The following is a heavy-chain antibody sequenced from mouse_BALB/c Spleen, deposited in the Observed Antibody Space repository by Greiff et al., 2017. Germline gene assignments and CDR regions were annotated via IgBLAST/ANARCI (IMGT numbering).Heavy chain of an antibody. V-gene: IGHV5-6-5*01. CDR2: ISSGGST. D-gene: IGHD2-3*01. CDR3: ARGDGYYPDYAMDY. CDR1: GFTFSSYA. J-gene: IGHJ4*01. Sequence: EVKLMESGGGLVKPGGSLKLSCAASGFTFSSYAMSWVRQTPEKRLEWVASISSGGSTYYPDSVKGRFTISRDNARNILYLQMSSLRSEDTAMYYCARGDGYYPDYAMDYWGQGTSVTVSS.